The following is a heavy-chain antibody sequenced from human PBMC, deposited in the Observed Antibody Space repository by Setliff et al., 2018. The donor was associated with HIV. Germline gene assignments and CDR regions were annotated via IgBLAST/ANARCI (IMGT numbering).Heavy chain of an antibody. J-gene: IGHJ6*03. CDR1: GGSISGYY. V-gene: IGHV4-34*01. CDR3: ARLVTVVTLNYMDV. CDR2: INHSGST. Sequence: PSETLSLTCTVYGGSISGYYWSWIRQPPGKGLEWIGEINHSGSTNYNPSLKSRVTISVDTSKIQFSLKLISVTAADTAVYYCARLVTVVTLNYMDVWGKGTTVTVSS. D-gene: IGHD2-21*02.